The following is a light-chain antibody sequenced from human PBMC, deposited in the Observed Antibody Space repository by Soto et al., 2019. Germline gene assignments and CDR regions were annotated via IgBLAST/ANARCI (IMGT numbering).Light chain of an antibody. CDR3: QKDNSAPRT. J-gene: IGKJ1*01. V-gene: IGKV1-27*01. CDR1: QGNSTY. Sequence: DIQMTPSPSSLSASVGDRVTITCRASQGNSTYLAWYQQKPGKVPKLLIYAASTLQSGVPSRFSGSGSGTDFPLTISSLQPEDDSTSYCQKDNSAPRTFGQGTKVEIK. CDR2: AAS.